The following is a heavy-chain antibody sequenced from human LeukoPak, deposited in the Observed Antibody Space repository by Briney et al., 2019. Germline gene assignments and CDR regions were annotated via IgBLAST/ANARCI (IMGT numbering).Heavy chain of an antibody. J-gene: IGHJ3*02. CDR2: IYTSGST. V-gene: IGHV4-61*02. Sequence: SETLSLTCTVSGGSISSGSYYWSWIRQPAGKGLEWIGRIYTSGSTNYNPSLKSRVTISVDTSKNQFSLKLSSVTAADTAVYYCARKELGYCSSTSCYSDAFDIWGQGTMVTVSS. CDR1: GGSISSGSYY. CDR3: ARKELGYCSSTSCYSDAFDI. D-gene: IGHD2-2*02.